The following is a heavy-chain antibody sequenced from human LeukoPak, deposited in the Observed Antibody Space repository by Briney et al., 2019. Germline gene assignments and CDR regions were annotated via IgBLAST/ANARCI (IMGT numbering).Heavy chain of an antibody. J-gene: IGHJ4*02. Sequence: GSLRLSCAASGFTFSNYEMQWVRQAPGKGLEWVANIKQDGNEKYYVDSVKGRFTISRDNAKNSLYLQMSSLRAEDTAVYYCARDFGYCSGGNCYTVLDYWGQGMLVTVSS. CDR2: IKQDGNEK. CDR1: GFTFSNYE. D-gene: IGHD2-15*01. V-gene: IGHV3-7*01. CDR3: ARDFGYCSGGNCYTVLDY.